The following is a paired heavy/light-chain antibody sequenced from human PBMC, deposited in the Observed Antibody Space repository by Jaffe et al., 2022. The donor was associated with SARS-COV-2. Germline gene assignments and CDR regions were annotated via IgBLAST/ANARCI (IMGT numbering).Light chain of an antibody. Sequence: EIVLTQSPATLSLSPGEGATLSCRASQSVRRNLAWYQQKPGQTPRLLIYDASHRATGIPDRFSGSGSETDFTLTISSLEPEDFAVYYCQQRHFSGDTFGQGTKVEFK. CDR3: QQRHFSGDT. CDR2: DAS. J-gene: IGKJ2*01. CDR1: QSVRRN. V-gene: IGKV3-11*01.
Heavy chain of an antibody. V-gene: IGHV1-69*01. D-gene: IGHD4-17*01. CDR1: GGTFSSLG. J-gene: IGHJ6*03. CDR2: IIPVFGTA. CDR3: ASSAQTFDYGDYDYYSYYMDV. Sequence: VQLVQSGAEVKKPGSSVKVSCKASGGTFSSLGFTWVRQARGQGLEWMGGIIPVFGTANYPQKLQDRLTITADESTTTVYLEVKTLTYDDTAVYYCASSAQTFDYGDYDYYSYYMDVWGKGTTVTVSS.